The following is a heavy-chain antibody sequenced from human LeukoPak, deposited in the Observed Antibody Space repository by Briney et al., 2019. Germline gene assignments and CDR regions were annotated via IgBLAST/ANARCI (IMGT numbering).Heavy chain of an antibody. CDR2: IKPNSGGT. D-gene: IGHD1-26*01. Sequence: ASVKVSCKASGYTFTGYYMHWVRQAPGQGLEWMGWIKPNSGGTNYAQTFQGRVAMTRDTSISTAYMELSRRTSDDTAVYYCARGSGTTSGYYFYYMDVWGKGTTVSVSS. CDR1: GYTFTGYY. CDR3: ARGSGTTSGYYFYYMDV. J-gene: IGHJ6*03. V-gene: IGHV1-2*02.